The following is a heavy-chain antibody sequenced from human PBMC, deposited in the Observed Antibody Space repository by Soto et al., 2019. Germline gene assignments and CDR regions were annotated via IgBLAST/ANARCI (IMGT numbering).Heavy chain of an antibody. CDR1: GGSISSYY. V-gene: IGHV4-59*01. J-gene: IGHJ5*02. Sequence: QVQLQESGPGLVKPSETLSLTCTVSGGSISSYYWSWIRQPPGKGLEWIGYIYYSGSTNYNPSLKSRVTISVDTSKNQFSLKLSSVTAADTGVYYCAREANWFDPWGQGTLVTVSS. CDR3: AREANWFDP. CDR2: IYYSGST.